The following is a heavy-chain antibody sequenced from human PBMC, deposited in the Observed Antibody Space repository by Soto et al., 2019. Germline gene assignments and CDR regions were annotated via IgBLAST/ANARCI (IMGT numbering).Heavy chain of an antibody. CDR1: GGSVSSGSYY. D-gene: IGHD3-3*01. CDR3: ARERIRFLEWLQRPDPDDAFDI. CDR2: IYYSGST. V-gene: IGHV4-61*01. J-gene: IGHJ3*02. Sequence: QVQLQESGPGLVKPSETLSLTCTVSGGSVSSGSYYWSWIRQPPGKGLEWIGYIYYSGSTNYNPSLKSRVTISVDTSKNQFSLKLSSVTAADTAVYYCARERIRFLEWLQRPDPDDAFDIWGQGTMVTVSS.